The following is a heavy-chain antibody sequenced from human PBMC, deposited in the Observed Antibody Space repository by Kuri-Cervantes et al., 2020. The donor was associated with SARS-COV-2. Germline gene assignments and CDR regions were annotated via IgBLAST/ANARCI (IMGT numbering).Heavy chain of an antibody. D-gene: IGHD3-16*01. Sequence: ASVTVSCKASGYAFISYSISWMRQAPGQGLEWMGWISVYNDNTNYAQKLQGRVTMTTDTSTGTAYMGLRSLRSDDTAVYYCARDPSIMMGAFDIWGQGTMVTVSS. CDR1: GYAFISYS. J-gene: IGHJ3*02. V-gene: IGHV1-18*01. CDR2: ISVYNDNT. CDR3: ARDPSIMMGAFDI.